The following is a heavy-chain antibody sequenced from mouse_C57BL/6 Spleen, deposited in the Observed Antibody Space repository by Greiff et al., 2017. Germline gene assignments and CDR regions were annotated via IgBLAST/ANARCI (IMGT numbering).Heavy chain of an antibody. CDR3: ARGLYSNYEAY. CDR1: GYAFSSSW. V-gene: IGHV1-82*01. CDR2: IYPGDGDT. Sequence: VQLQESGPELVKPGASVKISCKASGYAFSSSWMNWVKQRPGKGLEWMGRIYPGDGDTTYNGKFKGKATLTADKSSSTAYMQLSSLTSEDSAVYFCARGLYSNYEAYWGQGTLVTVSA. J-gene: IGHJ3*01. D-gene: IGHD2-5*01.